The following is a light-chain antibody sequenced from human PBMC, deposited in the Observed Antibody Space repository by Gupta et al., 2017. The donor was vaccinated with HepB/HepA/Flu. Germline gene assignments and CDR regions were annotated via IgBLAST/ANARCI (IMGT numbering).Light chain of an antibody. CDR3: QLRCSAPSLT. J-gene: IGKJ5*01. V-gene: IGKV3-20*01. CDR2: GTS. Sequence: EMVLTQSPGTLSLSPGERVTLSCRASQPVATSYLAWYQQNSCQAPRLLIYGTSTRASVLPDRFSASGSGPDVALTISRREPEDFAVYSCQLRCSAPSLTFG. CDR1: QPVATSY.